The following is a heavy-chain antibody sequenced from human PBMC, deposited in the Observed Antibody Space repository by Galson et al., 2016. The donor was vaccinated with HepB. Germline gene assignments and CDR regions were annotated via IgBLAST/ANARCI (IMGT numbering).Heavy chain of an antibody. CDR2: IYYSGST. V-gene: IGHV4-59*01. Sequence: ETLFPTCTVSGGSISGYYWSWIRQPPGKGLEWIGYIYYSGSTNYNPSLKSRVTISADTSKNQFSLNLNSVTAADTAVYYCARCTRVDGMDVWGKGTTVTVSS. CDR3: ARCTRVDGMDV. D-gene: IGHD2-8*02. J-gene: IGHJ6*04. CDR1: GGSISGYY.